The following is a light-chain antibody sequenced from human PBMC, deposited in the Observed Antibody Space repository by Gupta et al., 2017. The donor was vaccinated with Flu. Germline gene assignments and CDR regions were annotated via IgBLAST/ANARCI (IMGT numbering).Light chain of an antibody. Sequence: EIQMTQFPSTLSASVGDRVTVTCRASQFLGTWVFWYQQKVGRAPKLLIFQASTLGSAVTSRFSGSTSGTEFTLTISGLQADDFATYFCQQYLSYPRTFGPGTKV. V-gene: IGKV1-5*03. CDR3: QQYLSYPRT. J-gene: IGKJ1*01. CDR2: QAS. CDR1: QFLGTW.